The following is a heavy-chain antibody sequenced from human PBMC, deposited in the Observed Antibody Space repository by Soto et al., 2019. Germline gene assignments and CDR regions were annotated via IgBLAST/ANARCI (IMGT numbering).Heavy chain of an antibody. CDR1: GYTFTSYG. V-gene: IGHV1-18*01. Sequence: QVQLVQSGAEVKKPGASVKVYCKTSGYTFTSYGISWVRQPPGQGLEWMGWISAYSGNTNYAQEFQGRGTMTADRATRTAYLELRSRISDDTVQDYWQSEGGGNRGKWLCGGSHVGYDGIGGLGPGATGTRSP. J-gene: IGHJ6*01. D-gene: IGHD3-16*01. CDR2: ISAYSGNT. CDR3: QSEGGGNRGKWLCGGSHVGYDGIGG.